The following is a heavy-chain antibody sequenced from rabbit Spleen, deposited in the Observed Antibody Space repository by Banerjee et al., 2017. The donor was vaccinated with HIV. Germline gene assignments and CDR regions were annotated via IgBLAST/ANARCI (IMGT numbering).Heavy chain of an antibody. D-gene: IGHD8-1*01. V-gene: IGHV1S40*01. CDR2: IYGGDIHST. CDR3: ARDAGTSFSTYGMDL. J-gene: IGHJ3*01. Sequence: QSLEESGGDLVKPGASLTLTCTASGFSFSSDYYICWVRQAPGKGLEWIACIYGGDIHSTAYASWAKGRFTISKTSSTTVTLQMTSLTAADTATYFCARDAGTSFSTYGMDLWGQGTLVTVS. CDR1: GFSFSSDYY.